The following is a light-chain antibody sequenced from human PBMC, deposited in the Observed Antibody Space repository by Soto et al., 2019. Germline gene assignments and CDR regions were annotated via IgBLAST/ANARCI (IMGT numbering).Light chain of an antibody. V-gene: IGKV1-5*03. CDR3: QQYNSYSLFT. Sequence: DIQMTQSPSTLSASVGDRVTITCRASQSISSWLAWYQQKPGKAPKLLIYKASSLESGVPSRCSGSGSGTEFTLTISSLQPDDFAPYYCQQYNSYSLFTFGPGTKVDIK. CDR1: QSISSW. CDR2: KAS. J-gene: IGKJ3*01.